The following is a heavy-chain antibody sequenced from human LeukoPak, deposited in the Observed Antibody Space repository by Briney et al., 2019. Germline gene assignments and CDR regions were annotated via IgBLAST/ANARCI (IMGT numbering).Heavy chain of an antibody. CDR2: IYYSGST. CDR3: ARQQLVPAGVDY. D-gene: IGHD6-13*01. V-gene: IGHV4-39*07. J-gene: IGHJ4*02. Sequence: PSETLSLTCTVSGGSISSSSYYWGWIRQPPGKGLEWIGSIYYSGSTYYNPSLKSRVTISVDTSKNQFSLKLSSVTAADTAVYYCARQQLVPAGVDYWGQGTLVTVSS. CDR1: GGSISSSSYY.